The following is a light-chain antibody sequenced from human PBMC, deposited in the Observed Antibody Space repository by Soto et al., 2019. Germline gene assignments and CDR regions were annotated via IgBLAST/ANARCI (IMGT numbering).Light chain of an antibody. CDR1: QSVSSSY. J-gene: IGKJ5*01. CDR3: QQRSNWPIT. V-gene: IGKV3D-20*02. CDR2: GAS. Sequence: EIVMTQSPATLSVSPCERATLSSRASQSVSSSYLAWYQQKPGQAPRLLIYGASSRATGIPDRFGGSGSGTDFTLTISSLEPEDFAVYYCQQRSNWPITFGQGTRLEIK.